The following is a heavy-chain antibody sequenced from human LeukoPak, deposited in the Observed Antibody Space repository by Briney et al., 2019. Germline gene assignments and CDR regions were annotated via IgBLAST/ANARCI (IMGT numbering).Heavy chain of an antibody. CDR2: IWSDDRNK. D-gene: IGHD4-23*01. J-gene: IGHJ4*02. V-gene: IGHV3-33*01. CDR3: ARDYGGDAGLDS. Sequence: WGSLRLSCAASGFTFSSYGMHWVRQAPGKGLEWVALIWSDDRNKYYADSVKGQFTISRDNSKNTLYLQMNSLRAEDTAVYYCARDYGGDAGLDSWGQGTLVTVSS. CDR1: GFTFSSYG.